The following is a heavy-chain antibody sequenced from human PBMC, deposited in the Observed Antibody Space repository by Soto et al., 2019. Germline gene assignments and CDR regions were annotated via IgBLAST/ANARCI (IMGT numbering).Heavy chain of an antibody. CDR2: IYYNGST. D-gene: IGHD5-18*01. Sequence: PSETLSLTCTVSGGSISGYFWSWIRQPPGKGLEWIGYIYYNGSTNYNPSLKSRVTMSVDTSKNQFSLKLTSVTAADTAVYYCAVRGYSYGFNWFDPWGEGTLVTVSS. CDR1: GGSISGYF. V-gene: IGHV4-59*01. CDR3: AVRGYSYGFNWFDP. J-gene: IGHJ5*02.